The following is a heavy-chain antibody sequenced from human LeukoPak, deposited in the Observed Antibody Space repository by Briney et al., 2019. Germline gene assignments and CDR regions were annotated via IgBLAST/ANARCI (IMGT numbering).Heavy chain of an antibody. CDR2: TNPSGGST. Sequence: ASVKVSCKASGYTFTSYYMHWVRQAPGQGLEWMGITNPSGGSTSYAQKFQGRVTMTRDTSTSTVYMELSSLRSEDTAVYYCARRDGPGEFDYWGQGTLVTVSS. CDR1: GYTFTSYY. CDR3: ARRDGPGEFDY. D-gene: IGHD5-24*01. V-gene: IGHV1-46*01. J-gene: IGHJ4*02.